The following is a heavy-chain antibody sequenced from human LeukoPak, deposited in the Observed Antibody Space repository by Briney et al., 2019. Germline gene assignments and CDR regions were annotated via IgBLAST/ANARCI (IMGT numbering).Heavy chain of an antibody. J-gene: IGHJ3*02. CDR3: ARDVRYSSSWHHGCDAFDI. Sequence: PSESLSLTCAVYGGSFSGYYWSWIRQPPGKGLEWIGEINHSGSTNYNPSLKSRVTISVDTSKNQFSLKLSSVTAADTAVYYCARDVRYSSSWHHGCDAFDIGGQGTMVTVSS. D-gene: IGHD6-13*01. V-gene: IGHV4-34*01. CDR2: INHSGST. CDR1: GGSFSGYY.